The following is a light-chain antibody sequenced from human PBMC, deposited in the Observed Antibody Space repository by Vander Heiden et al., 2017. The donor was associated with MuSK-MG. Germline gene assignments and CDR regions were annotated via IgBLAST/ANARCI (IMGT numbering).Light chain of an antibody. CDR2: ANK. CDR1: SAKIGGHYD. V-gene: IGLV1-40*01. J-gene: IGLJ1*01. Sequence: QSVLTQPPSVFGAPGQSVTISCTGASAKIGGHYDVHWYQHLPGRAPKLLIVANKLRPSGVSDRFSASKSDTTASLVTTGLQADDEGVYDGQYSDVKPGEYVFGAGTKVSVL. CDR3: QYSDVKPGEYV.